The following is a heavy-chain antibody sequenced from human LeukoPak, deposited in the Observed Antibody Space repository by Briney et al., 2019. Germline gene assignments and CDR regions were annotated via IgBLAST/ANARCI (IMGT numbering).Heavy chain of an antibody. Sequence: GGSLRLSCAASGFTFSNFWMHWVRQAPGKGLEWVSSIGTSTTYMTYADSVKGRFTISRDNARNSLYLQMNSLRAEDTAVYYCAREAGTGERWYFDLWGRGTLVTVSS. V-gene: IGHV3-21*01. CDR2: IGTSTTYM. D-gene: IGHD7-27*01. J-gene: IGHJ2*01. CDR3: AREAGTGERWYFDL. CDR1: GFTFSNFW.